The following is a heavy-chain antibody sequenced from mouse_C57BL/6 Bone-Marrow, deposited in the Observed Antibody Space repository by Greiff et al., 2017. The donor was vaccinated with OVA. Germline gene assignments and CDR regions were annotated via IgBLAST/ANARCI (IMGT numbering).Heavy chain of an antibody. V-gene: IGHV1-81*01. D-gene: IGHD5-1*01. Sequence: VQRVESGAELARPGASVKLSCKASGYTFTSYGISWVKQRPGQGLEWIGEIYPRSGNTYYNEKFKGKATLTADKSSSTAYMELRSLTSEDSAVYFCARRGVPHAMDYWGQGTSVTVSS. J-gene: IGHJ4*01. CDR3: ARRGVPHAMDY. CDR1: GYTFTSYG. CDR2: IYPRSGNT.